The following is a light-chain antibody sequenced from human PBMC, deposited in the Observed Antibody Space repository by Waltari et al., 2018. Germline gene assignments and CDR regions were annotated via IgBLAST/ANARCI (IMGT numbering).Light chain of an antibody. V-gene: IGKV2-28*01. CDR2: LGS. CDR1: QSLLHSNGFNY. CDR3: MQVLQTPHT. Sequence: DVVLTQSPLSLPVTPGEPASISCTSNQSLLHSNGFNYLDWYLQMPGQSPQLLIYLGSNRASGVPDRFSGSGSGTDFTLKISRVEAADVGVYYCMQVLQTPHTFGQGTKVEIK. J-gene: IGKJ1*01.